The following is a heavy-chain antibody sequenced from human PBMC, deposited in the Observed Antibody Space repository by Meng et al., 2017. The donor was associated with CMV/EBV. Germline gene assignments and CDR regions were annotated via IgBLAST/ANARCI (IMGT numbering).Heavy chain of an antibody. Sequence: SGPGRVTPSETLSLTCTVSGGSISSYYWSWIRQPAGKGLEWIGRIYTSGSTNYNPSLKSRVTMSVDTSKNQFSLKLSSVTAADTAVYYCARDLMNCSSTSCANWFDPWGQGTLVTVSS. J-gene: IGHJ5*02. V-gene: IGHV4-4*07. CDR2: IYTSGST. D-gene: IGHD2-2*01. CDR1: GGSISSYY. CDR3: ARDLMNCSSTSCANWFDP.